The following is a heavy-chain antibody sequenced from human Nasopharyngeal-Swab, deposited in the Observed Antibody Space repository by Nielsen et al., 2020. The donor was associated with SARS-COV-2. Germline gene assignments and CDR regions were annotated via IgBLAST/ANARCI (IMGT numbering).Heavy chain of an antibody. CDR3: ARNGWGRWLQFNY. Sequence: GESLKISCAASGFSLSDYWMSWVRQTPGRGLEWLAYIEQDGSEKYYVDSVRGRFTISRDNAKNSVYLQMNSLRVDDTALYYCARNGWGRWLQFNYTGQGTLVTVSS. J-gene: IGHJ4*02. CDR1: GFSLSDYW. CDR2: IEQDGSEK. D-gene: IGHD5-24*01. V-gene: IGHV3-7*01.